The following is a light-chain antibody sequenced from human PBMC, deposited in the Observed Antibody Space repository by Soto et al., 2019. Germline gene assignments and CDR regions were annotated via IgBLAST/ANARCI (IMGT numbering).Light chain of an antibody. J-gene: IGKJ1*01. Sequence: EIVLTQSPATLSLSPGERATLSCRASQSVSSYLAWYQQKPGQAPRLIIYDASTRATGIPARFSGSGSGTEFTLTISSLQPDDFATYYCQQYDSFSVTFGQGTKVDIK. CDR2: DAS. V-gene: IGKV3-11*01. CDR3: QQYDSFSVT. CDR1: QSVSSY.